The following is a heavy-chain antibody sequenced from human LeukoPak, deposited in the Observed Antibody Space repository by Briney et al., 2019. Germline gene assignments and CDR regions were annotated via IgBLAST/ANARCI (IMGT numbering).Heavy chain of an antibody. CDR3: ARDHPYYYDSSGYDY. V-gene: IGHV3-21*01. D-gene: IGHD3-22*01. Sequence: PGGSLRLSCEASGFIFSTYGMNWVRQAPGKGLEWVSSISSSSYIYYADSVKGRFTISRDNAKNSLYLQMNSLRAEDTAVYYCARDHPYYYDSSGYDYWGQGTLVTVSS. CDR1: GFIFSTYG. CDR2: ISSSSYI. J-gene: IGHJ4*02.